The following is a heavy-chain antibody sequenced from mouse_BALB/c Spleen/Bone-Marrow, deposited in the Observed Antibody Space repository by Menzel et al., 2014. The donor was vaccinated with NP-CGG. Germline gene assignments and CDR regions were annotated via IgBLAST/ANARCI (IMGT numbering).Heavy chain of an antibody. V-gene: IGHV5-17*02. D-gene: IGHD4-1*01. CDR3: TRGGNWEDFDY. CDR2: ISSGGSTI. J-gene: IGHJ2*01. CDR1: GFTFSGFG. Sequence: EVMLVESGGGLVQPGGSRKLSCAASGFTFSGFGMHWVRQAPEKGLEWVAYISSGGSTIFYADTVKGRFTISRDNPKNTLFLQMTSLRSEDTAMYYCTRGGNWEDFDYWGQGTTLTVSS.